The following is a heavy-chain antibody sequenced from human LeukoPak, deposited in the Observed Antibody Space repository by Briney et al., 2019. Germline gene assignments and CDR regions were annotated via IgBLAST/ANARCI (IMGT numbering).Heavy chain of an antibody. CDR1: GFTFSSYG. CDR2: IWLDGRNE. J-gene: IGHJ4*02. CDR3: ARDLRYDSSGYYIY. Sequence: GGSLRLSCAASGFTFSSYGMHWVRQAPGKGLEWVAVIWLDGRNEYYADSVKGRFTISRDNSKNTLYLQMNSLRAEDTAMYYCARDLRYDSSGYYIYWGQGTLLTVSS. D-gene: IGHD3-22*01. V-gene: IGHV3-33*08.